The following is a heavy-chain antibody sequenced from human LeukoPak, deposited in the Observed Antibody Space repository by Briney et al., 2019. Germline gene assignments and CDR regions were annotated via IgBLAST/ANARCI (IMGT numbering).Heavy chain of an antibody. CDR1: GFTFFTHP. Sequence: GGSLRLSCAASGFTFFTHPMNWVRQAPGKGLEWVAYISISGDTVYYTHSVGGRFTISRDNAENTVYLQMNSLRTDDTAIYYCARDRFDYSLDYWGQGVLVTVSS. D-gene: IGHD2-15*01. J-gene: IGHJ4*02. V-gene: IGHV3-48*01. CDR3: ARDRFDYSLDY. CDR2: ISISGDTV.